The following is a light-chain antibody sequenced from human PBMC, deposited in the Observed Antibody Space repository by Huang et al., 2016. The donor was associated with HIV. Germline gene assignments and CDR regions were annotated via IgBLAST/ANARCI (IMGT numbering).Light chain of an antibody. CDR3: QQRSNWQWT. Sequence: ENVLTQSPATLSLSPGESATLSCRASQSVSGYLAWYQQKPGQAPSLLIYDVSNRATAISPRFSGSGSGTDFTLTISSLEPEDFAVYYCQQRSNWQWTFGQGTKVEIK. CDR1: QSVSGY. V-gene: IGKV3-11*01. J-gene: IGKJ1*01. CDR2: DVS.